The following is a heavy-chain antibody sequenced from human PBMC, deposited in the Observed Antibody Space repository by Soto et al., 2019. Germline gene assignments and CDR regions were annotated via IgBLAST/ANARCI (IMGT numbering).Heavy chain of an antibody. CDR3: ARDLSGRADV. CDR2: LNEDGSFT. J-gene: IGHJ6*02. Sequence: GGSLRLSCVASEFTFSRYWMHWVRQVPGKGLVWVSRLNEDGSFTSYADSVKGRFSIFRDNAKKTLYLQMNSLSAEDSAVYYCARDLSGRADVWGQGTTVTVSS. V-gene: IGHV3-74*03. D-gene: IGHD3-10*01. CDR1: EFTFSRYW.